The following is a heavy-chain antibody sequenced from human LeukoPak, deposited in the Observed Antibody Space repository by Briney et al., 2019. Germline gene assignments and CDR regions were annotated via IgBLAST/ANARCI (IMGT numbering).Heavy chain of an antibody. CDR3: AKDFWSGYYSGYFDY. Sequence: GGSLRLSCAASEFTFSNYVMHWVRQAPGKGLEWVSAISGGGGSIYYADSVKGRFTISRDKSKNTLYLQMNSLRAEDTALYYCAKDFWSGYYSGYFDYWGQGTLVTVSS. J-gene: IGHJ4*02. CDR1: EFTFSNYV. V-gene: IGHV3-23*01. CDR2: ISGGGGSI. D-gene: IGHD3-3*01.